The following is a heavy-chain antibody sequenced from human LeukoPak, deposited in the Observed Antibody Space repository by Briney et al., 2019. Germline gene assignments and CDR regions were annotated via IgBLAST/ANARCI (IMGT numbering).Heavy chain of an antibody. V-gene: IGHV3-13*01. CDR3: ARFGPDAFDI. CDR2: IDTVGDT. Sequence: GGSLRLSCAASGFTFSDYDMHWVRQVTGGGLEWVSTIDTVGDTYYRDSVKGRFTISRENANNSLYLQMNSLRGGDTAVYYCARFGPDAFDIWGPGTMVTVSS. D-gene: IGHD3-16*01. CDR1: GFTFSDYD. J-gene: IGHJ3*02.